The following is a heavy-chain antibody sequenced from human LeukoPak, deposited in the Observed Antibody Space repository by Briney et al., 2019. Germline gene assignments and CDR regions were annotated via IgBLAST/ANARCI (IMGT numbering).Heavy chain of an antibody. J-gene: IGHJ6*02. CDR3: ARGRFPSVYGMDV. D-gene: IGHD3-3*01. CDR2: IWYDGSNK. Sequence: GGSLRLSCAASGFTSSSYGMHWVRQAPGKGLEWVAVIWYDGSNKYYADSVRGRFTISRDNSKNTLYLQMNSLRAEDTAVYYCARGRFPSVYGMDVWGQGTTVTVSS. V-gene: IGHV3-33*01. CDR1: GFTSSSYG.